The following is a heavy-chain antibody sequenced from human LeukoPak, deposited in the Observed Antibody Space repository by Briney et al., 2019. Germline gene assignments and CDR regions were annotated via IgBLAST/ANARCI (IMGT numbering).Heavy chain of an antibody. CDR3: ARMTGDYRFDY. D-gene: IGHD4-17*01. V-gene: IGHV1-69*05. CDR2: IIPIFGTA. Sequence: GASVKVSCKASGYTFTSYGISWVRQAPGQGLEWMGGIIPIFGTANYAQKFQGRVTITTDESTSTAYMELSSLRSEDTAVYYCARMTGDYRFDYWGQGTLVTVSS. J-gene: IGHJ4*02. CDR1: GYTFTSYG.